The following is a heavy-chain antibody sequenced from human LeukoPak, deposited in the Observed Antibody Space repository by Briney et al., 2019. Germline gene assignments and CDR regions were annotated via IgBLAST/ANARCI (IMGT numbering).Heavy chain of an antibody. CDR1: GFTFSSYT. Sequence: GGSLRLSCAASGFTFSSYTMNWVRQAPGKGLEWVSYISSSSGTIYYADSVKGRFTISRDNAKNSLYLQMNSLRDEDTAVYYWARDISGSSLLDNWGQGTLVTVSS. J-gene: IGHJ4*02. CDR2: ISSSSGTI. D-gene: IGHD1-26*01. CDR3: ARDISGSSLLDN. V-gene: IGHV3-48*02.